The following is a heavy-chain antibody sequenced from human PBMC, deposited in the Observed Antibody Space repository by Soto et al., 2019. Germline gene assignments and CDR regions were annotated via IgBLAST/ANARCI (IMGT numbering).Heavy chain of an antibody. CDR1: GGSISSYY. J-gene: IGHJ3*02. D-gene: IGHD1-1*01. CDR3: ARGGTVPNDAFDI. CDR2: IYYSGST. V-gene: IGHV4-59*01. Sequence: PSETLSLTCTVSGGSISSYYWSWIRQPPGKGLEWIGYIYYSGSTNYNPSLKSRVTISVDTSKNQFSLKLSSVTAADTAVYYCARGGTVPNDAFDIWGKGTMVTVSS.